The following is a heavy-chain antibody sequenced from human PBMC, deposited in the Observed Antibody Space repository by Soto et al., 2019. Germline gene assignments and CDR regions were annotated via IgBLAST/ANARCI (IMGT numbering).Heavy chain of an antibody. V-gene: IGHV3-30*18. CDR3: AKQDLLDWYFDL. J-gene: IGHJ2*01. CDR2: ISYDGSNK. Sequence: QVQLVESGGGVVQPGRSLRLSCAASGFTFSSYGMHWVRQAPGKGLEWVAVISYDGSNKYYADSVKGRFTISRDNSKNTLYLQMNSRRAEDTAVYYCAKQDLLDWYFDLWGRGTLVTVSS. CDR1: GFTFSSYG. D-gene: IGHD2-15*01.